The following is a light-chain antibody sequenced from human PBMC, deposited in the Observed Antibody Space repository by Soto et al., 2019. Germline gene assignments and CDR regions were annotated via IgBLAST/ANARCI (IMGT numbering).Light chain of an antibody. Sequence: DIQMTQSPSTLSASVGDRVTITCRASQTISSWLAWYQHKPGKAPKLLIYKASSLESGVPSRFSGSGSGTEFTLTISSLQPDDFATYYCQQYDTYSYTFGQGTKLEIK. V-gene: IGKV1-5*03. CDR2: KAS. J-gene: IGKJ2*01. CDR1: QTISSW. CDR3: QQYDTYSYT.